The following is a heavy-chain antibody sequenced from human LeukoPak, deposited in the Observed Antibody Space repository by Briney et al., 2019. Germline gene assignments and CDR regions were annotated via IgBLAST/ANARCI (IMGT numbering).Heavy chain of an antibody. CDR2: ISYGGNNR. V-gene: IGHV3-30-3*01. D-gene: IGHD2-2*01. CDR3: AKERVRGSTSCLDY. J-gene: IGHJ4*02. Sequence: GGSLRLSCAASGFTLKTYTVHWVRQAPGKGLEWVAVISYGGNNRYYADSVKGRFTISRDNSKNTLYLQMNGLRAEDTAVYYCAKERVRGSTSCLDYWGQGTLVTVSS. CDR1: GFTLKTYT.